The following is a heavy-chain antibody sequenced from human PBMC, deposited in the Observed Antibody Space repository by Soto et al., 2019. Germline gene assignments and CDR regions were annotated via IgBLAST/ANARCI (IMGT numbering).Heavy chain of an antibody. CDR2: IHPGDSDT. J-gene: IGHJ6*02. D-gene: IGHD3-16*01. CDR3: ARQGGGKKILYYYYYGMDV. Sequence: GESLKISCMGSGYKVSTWHNFTSYWIAWVRQMPGEGLEWMGIIHPGDSDTRYSPSFQGQVTISADKSISTAYLQWSSLKASDTAIYYCARQGGGKKILYYYYYGMDVCGQGTTVTVSS. CDR1: GYKVSTWHNFTSYW. V-gene: IGHV5-51*01.